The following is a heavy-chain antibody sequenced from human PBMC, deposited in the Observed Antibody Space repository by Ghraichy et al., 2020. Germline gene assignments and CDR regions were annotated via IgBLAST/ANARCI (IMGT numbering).Heavy chain of an antibody. D-gene: IGHD5/OR15-5a*01. Sequence: SETLSLTCTVSGGSISSSSFYWGWIHQPPGKGLEWIGSIYYSGSTYYNPSLKSRVTISVDTSKNQFCLKLSSLTAADTAVYYCARDGSSVYDWSIGMDVWGQGTTVAVSS. CDR2: IYYSGST. CDR3: ARDGSSVYDWSIGMDV. J-gene: IGHJ6*02. CDR1: GGSISSSSFY. V-gene: IGHV4-39*07.